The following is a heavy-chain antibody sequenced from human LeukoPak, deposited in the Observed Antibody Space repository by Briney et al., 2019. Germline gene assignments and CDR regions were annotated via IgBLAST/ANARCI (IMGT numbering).Heavy chain of an antibody. CDR1: GFPPRSYA. CDR3: ARERYNWNYAFDY. J-gene: IGHJ4*02. CDR2: ISGSGGST. Sequence: GGSLRLSCAASGFPPRSYAISWVRQAPGKGLEWVSGISGSGGSTYYADSVKGRFTISRDNAKNSLYLHLNSLRAEDTAVYYCARERYNWNYAFDYWGQGTLVTVSS. V-gene: IGHV3-23*01. D-gene: IGHD1-7*01.